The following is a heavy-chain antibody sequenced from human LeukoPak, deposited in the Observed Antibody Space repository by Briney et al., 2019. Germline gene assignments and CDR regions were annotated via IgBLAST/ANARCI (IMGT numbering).Heavy chain of an antibody. CDR2: IYYSGST. D-gene: IGHD1-26*01. CDR1: GGSISSYY. J-gene: IGHJ2*01. Sequence: KTSETLSLTCTVSGGSISSYYWSWIRQPPGMGLEWIGCIYYSGSTNYNPSLKSRVTISVDTSKDQFSLRLTSVTAADTAVYYCARSFLGDWYFDLWGRGTLVIVSS. CDR3: ARSFLGDWYFDL. V-gene: IGHV4-59*01.